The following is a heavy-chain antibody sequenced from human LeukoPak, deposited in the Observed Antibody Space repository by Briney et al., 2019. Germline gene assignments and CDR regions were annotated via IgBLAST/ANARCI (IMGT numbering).Heavy chain of an antibody. CDR3: TRHEDYGDSFDY. D-gene: IGHD4-17*01. CDR1: GFTFSGSA. J-gene: IGHJ4*02. Sequence: GGSLRLSCAASGFTFSGSAMHWVRQASGKGLEWVGRIRSKANSYATVYAASVKGRFTISRDDSKNTAYLQMNSLKTEDTAVYYCTRHEDYGDSFDYWGQETLVTVSS. V-gene: IGHV3-73*01. CDR2: IRSKANSYAT.